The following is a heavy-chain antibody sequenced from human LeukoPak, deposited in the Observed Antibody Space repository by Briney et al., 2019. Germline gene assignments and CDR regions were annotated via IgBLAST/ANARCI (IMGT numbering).Heavy chain of an antibody. CDR2: ISYSSETI. D-gene: IGHD3-22*01. J-gene: IGHJ5*02. Sequence: GGSLRLSCAASGFPFDEHAMHWVRQAPGKGLEWVSGISYSSETIGYVDSVKGRFTISRDNAKNTLNLQMNSLRAEDTAVYYCARDLGQYYDTSDNWFDPWGQGTLVTVSS. V-gene: IGHV3-9*01. CDR1: GFPFDEHA. CDR3: ARDLGQYYDTSDNWFDP.